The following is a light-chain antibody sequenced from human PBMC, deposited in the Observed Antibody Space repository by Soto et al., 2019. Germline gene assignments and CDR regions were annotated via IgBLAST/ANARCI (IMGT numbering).Light chain of an antibody. Sequence: EIVMTQSPATLSVSPGERATLSCRASQSVGSNLAWYQQKPGQAPRLLIYGASTRATGITARFSGSGSGTEFTLTISSLQAEDCAIYSCQQYNHWPPLTFGGGTKVEIK. CDR2: GAS. CDR3: QQYNHWPPLT. V-gene: IGKV3-15*01. J-gene: IGKJ4*01. CDR1: QSVGSN.